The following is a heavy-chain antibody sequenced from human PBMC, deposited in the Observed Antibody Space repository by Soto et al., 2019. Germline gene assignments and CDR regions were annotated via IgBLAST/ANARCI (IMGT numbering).Heavy chain of an antibody. Sequence: EVQLLESGGGLVQPGGSLGLSCAASGFTFSSYAMSWVRQAPGKGLEWVSAISGSGGSTYYADSVKGRFTISRDNSKNTLYLQMNSLRAEDTAVYYCAKDSLEIGQWLVRHFDYWGQGTLVTVSS. D-gene: IGHD6-19*01. J-gene: IGHJ4*02. CDR2: ISGSGGST. CDR3: AKDSLEIGQWLVRHFDY. V-gene: IGHV3-23*01. CDR1: GFTFSSYA.